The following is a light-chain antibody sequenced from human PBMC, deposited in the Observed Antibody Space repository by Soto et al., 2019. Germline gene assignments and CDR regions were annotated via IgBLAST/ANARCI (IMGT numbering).Light chain of an antibody. J-gene: IGKJ1*01. CDR3: QQYNSYSGT. V-gene: IGKV1-5*01. CDR2: DAS. Sequence: DIQMSQSASTVSASVGDRVTITCRASQSISSWLAWYQQKPGKAPKLLIYDASSLESGVPSRFSGSGSGTEFTLTISSLQPDDFATYYCQQYNSYSGTSGQGTKVDIK. CDR1: QSISSW.